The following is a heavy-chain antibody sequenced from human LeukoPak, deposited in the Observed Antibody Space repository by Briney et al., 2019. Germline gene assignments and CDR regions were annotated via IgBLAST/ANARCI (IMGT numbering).Heavy chain of an antibody. V-gene: IGHV4-39*01. CDR1: GGSISSSNYY. Sequence: SETLSLTCTVSGGSISSSNYYWGWIRQPPGKGLEWIGSISYSRNTYYNPSLKSRVTISVDPSKNQFSLKLTSVTAADTAVYYCARLYSGSYLGYFDYWGQGTLVSVSS. CDR3: ARLYSGSYLGYFDY. J-gene: IGHJ4*02. CDR2: ISYSRNT. D-gene: IGHD1-26*01.